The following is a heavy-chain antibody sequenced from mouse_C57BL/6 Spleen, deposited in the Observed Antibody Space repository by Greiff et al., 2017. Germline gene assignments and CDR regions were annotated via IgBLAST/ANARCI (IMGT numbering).Heavy chain of an antibody. V-gene: IGHV5-4*01. CDR3: ARSYYGSSFKDYAMDY. J-gene: IGHJ4*01. CDR2: ISDGGSYT. D-gene: IGHD1-1*01. Sequence: EVQRVESGGGLVKPGGSLKLSCAASGFTFSSYAMSWVRQTPEKRLEWVATISDGGSYTYYPDNVKGRFTISRDNAKNNLYLQMSHLKSEDTAMYYCARSYYGSSFKDYAMDYWGQGTSVTVSS. CDR1: GFTFSSYA.